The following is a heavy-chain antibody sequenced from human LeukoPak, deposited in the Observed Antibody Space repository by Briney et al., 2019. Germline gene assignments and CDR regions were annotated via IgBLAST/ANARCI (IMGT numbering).Heavy chain of an antibody. CDR1: GFTFHTFA. D-gene: IGHD3-10*01. J-gene: IGHJ3*02. Sequence: GGSLRLSCAASGFTFHTFAMHWVRQAPGKGLEWVAVVWNDGSNKYYADSVKGRFTISRDNSKNTLYLQMNSLRAEDTAVYYCARDRGSGSQGAFDIWGQGTMVTVSS. CDR3: ARDRGSGSQGAFDI. CDR2: VWNDGSNK. V-gene: IGHV3-33*01.